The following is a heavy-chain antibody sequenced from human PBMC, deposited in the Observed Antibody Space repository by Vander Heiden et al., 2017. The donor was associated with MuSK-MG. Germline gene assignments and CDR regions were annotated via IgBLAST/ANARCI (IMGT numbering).Heavy chain of an antibody. D-gene: IGHD4-17*01. V-gene: IGHV3-30*18. CDR1: GFPLSSYG. CDR3: AKDQTTVVTYFDN. Sequence: QLQLLESRGGVVQPGRSLGLPCAASGFPLSSYGMHWGRQAPGRGLEWVAVISYDRSNKYYADSVKGRFTISRDNSKNTLYLQMNSLRAEDTAVYYCAKDQTTVVTYFDNWGQGTLVTVSS. J-gene: IGHJ4*02. CDR2: ISYDRSNK.